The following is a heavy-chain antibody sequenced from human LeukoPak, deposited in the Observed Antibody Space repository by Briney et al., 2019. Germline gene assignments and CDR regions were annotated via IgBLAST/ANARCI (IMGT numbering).Heavy chain of an antibody. Sequence: SGTLSLTCDVSGGSRINAGWWSWVRQPPGKGLEWIGEIFHSGSTKYNPSLESRVTISVDKSNHQFTLEMNSVTAADTAIYYCARDLGYYYGLDIWSQGTTVTVSS. CDR1: GGSRINAGW. CDR3: ARDLGYYYGLDI. J-gene: IGHJ6*02. V-gene: IGHV4-4*02. D-gene: IGHD3-16*01. CDR2: IFHSGST.